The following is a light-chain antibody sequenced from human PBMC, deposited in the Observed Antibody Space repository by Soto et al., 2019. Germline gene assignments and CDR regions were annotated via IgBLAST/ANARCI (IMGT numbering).Light chain of an antibody. V-gene: IGLV2-14*01. Sequence: QSALTQPASVSGSPGQSITISCTGTSSDLGGYDYVSWYQQHPGKAPKLMIHDFIIRPSGISNRFSGSKSGNTASLTISGLQAEDEADYYRSSYTRSSPVVFGGGTKLTVL. J-gene: IGLJ2*01. CDR3: SSYTRSSPVV. CDR1: SSDLGGYDY. CDR2: DFI.